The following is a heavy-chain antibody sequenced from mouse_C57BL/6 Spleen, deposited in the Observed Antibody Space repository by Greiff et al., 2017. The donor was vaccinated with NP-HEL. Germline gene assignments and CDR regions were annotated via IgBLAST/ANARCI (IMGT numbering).Heavy chain of an antibody. J-gene: IGHJ2*01. Sequence: QVQLQQPGAELVRPGTSVKLSCKASGYTFTSYWMHWVKQRPGQGLEWIGVIDPSDSYTNYNQKFKGKATLTVDTSSSTAYMQLSSLTSEDSAVYYCARGLRFHYFDYWGQGTTLTVSS. CDR3: ARGLRFHYFDY. D-gene: IGHD3-1*01. CDR1: GYTFTSYW. CDR2: IDPSDSYT. V-gene: IGHV1-59*01.